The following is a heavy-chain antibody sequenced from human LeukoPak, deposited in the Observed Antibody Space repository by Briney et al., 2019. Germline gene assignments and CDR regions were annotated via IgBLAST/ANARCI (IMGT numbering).Heavy chain of an antibody. Sequence: GGSLRLSCAASGFTFSNYAMSWVRQAPGEGLQWIATISGSGGSIYYADSVKGRLTISRDNSKNTLFLQMVSLRVENTAVYYFAKGVRAAACYYCDYWRQGTLVTVPS. J-gene: IGHJ4*02. D-gene: IGHD6-13*01. V-gene: IGHV3-23*01. CDR2: ISGSGGSI. CDR3: AKGVRAAACYYCDY. CDR1: GFTFSNYA.